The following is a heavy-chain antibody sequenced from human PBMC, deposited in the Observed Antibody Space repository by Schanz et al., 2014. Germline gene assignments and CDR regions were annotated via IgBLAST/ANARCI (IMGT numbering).Heavy chain of an antibody. CDR3: ARGTDWSLHY. CDR2: IGYLGDT. Sequence: EVQLLESGGGLVQPGGSLRLSCAASGFTFSSYAMSWVRQAPGKGLEWVSTIGYLGDTYYPDSVKGRFTVSRDSGQNSLYLQMNSLRAGDTAVYYCARGTDWSLHYWGQGALVTVSS. D-gene: IGHD1-1*01. V-gene: IGHV3-13*01. CDR1: GFTFSSYA. J-gene: IGHJ4*02.